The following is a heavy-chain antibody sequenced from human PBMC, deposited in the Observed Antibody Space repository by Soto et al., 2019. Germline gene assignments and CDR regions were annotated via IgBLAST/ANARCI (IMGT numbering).Heavy chain of an antibody. V-gene: IGHV1-46*01. CDR2: INPSGGST. CDR1: GYTFTSYY. D-gene: IGHD2-15*01. J-gene: IGHJ4*02. Sequence: QVQLVQSGAEVKKPGASVKVSCKASGYTFTSYYMHWVRQAPGQGLERMGIINPSGGSTSYAQKVKGRVTMTKDTCTSTVDMELSSLRSEDTAVYYCARDTPGSGGSHVLYYFDYWGQGTLVTVSS. CDR3: ARDTPGSGGSHVLYYFDY.